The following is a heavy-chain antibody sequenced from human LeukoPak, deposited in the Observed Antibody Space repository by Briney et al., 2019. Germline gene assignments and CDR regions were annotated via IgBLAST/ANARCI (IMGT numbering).Heavy chain of an antibody. V-gene: IGHV4-4*07. CDR2: IYTSGST. CDR1: GGSISSYY. J-gene: IGHJ4*02. Sequence: SETLSLTCTVSGGSISSYYWSWIRQPAGKGLEWIGRIYTSGSTNYNPSLKSRVTISVDKSKNQFSLKLSSVTAADTAVYYCASMAGDSSSANLDYWGQGTLVTVSS. D-gene: IGHD6-13*01. CDR3: ASMAGDSSSANLDY.